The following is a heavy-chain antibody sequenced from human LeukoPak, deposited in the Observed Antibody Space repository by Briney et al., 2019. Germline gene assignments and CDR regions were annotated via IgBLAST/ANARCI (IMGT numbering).Heavy chain of an antibody. Sequence: ASVKVSCKASGYTFTSYYIHWVRQAPGQGLGWMGIIIPSGGSTNYPPKFQGRITVTRDTSTSIVYMELSRLRSEDTAMYYCVREFRGGTFDFWGQGTLVTVSS. D-gene: IGHD5-24*01. CDR2: IIPSGGST. J-gene: IGHJ4*02. V-gene: IGHV1-46*01. CDR3: VREFRGGTFDF. CDR1: GYTFTSYY.